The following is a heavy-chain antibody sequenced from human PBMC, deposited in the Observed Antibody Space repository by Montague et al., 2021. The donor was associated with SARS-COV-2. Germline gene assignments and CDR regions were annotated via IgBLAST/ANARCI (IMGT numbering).Heavy chain of an antibody. CDR3: ARHALGYFDWLNEGYFDY. J-gene: IGHJ4*02. CDR1: GGSISSYY. CDR2: IYYSGST. D-gene: IGHD3-9*01. Sequence: SETRSLTCTVSGGSISSYYWSWIRQPPGKGLEWIGYIYYSGSTNYNPSLKGRVTISVDTSRNQFSLKLSSVTAADTAVYYCARHALGYFDWLNEGYFDYWGQGTLVTVSS. V-gene: IGHV4-59*08.